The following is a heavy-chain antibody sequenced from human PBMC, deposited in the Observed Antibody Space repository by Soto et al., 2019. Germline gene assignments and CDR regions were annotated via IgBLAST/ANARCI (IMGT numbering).Heavy chain of an antibody. CDR3: ARGWDSSGWNYYYYGMDV. Sequence: SETLSLTCAVYGGSFSCYYWSWIRQPPGKGLEWIGEINHSGSTNYNPSLKSRVTISVDTSKNQFSLKLSSVTAADTAVYYCARGWDSSGWNYYYYGMDVWGQGTTVTVSS. J-gene: IGHJ6*02. CDR1: GGSFSCYY. D-gene: IGHD6-19*01. V-gene: IGHV4-34*01. CDR2: INHSGST.